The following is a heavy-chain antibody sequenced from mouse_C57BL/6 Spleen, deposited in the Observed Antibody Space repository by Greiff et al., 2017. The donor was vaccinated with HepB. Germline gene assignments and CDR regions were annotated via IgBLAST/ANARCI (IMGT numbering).Heavy chain of an antibody. V-gene: IGHV1-69*01. Sequence: VQLQQPGAELVMPGASVKLSCKASGYTFTSYWMHWVKQRPGQGLEWIGEIDPSDSYTNYNQKFKGKSTLTVDKSSSTAYMQLRSLTSEDSAVYYCARYPYYYGSSYWYFDVWGTGTTVTVSS. CDR2: IDPSDSYT. CDR3: ARYPYYYGSSYWYFDV. D-gene: IGHD1-1*01. CDR1: GYTFTSYW. J-gene: IGHJ1*03.